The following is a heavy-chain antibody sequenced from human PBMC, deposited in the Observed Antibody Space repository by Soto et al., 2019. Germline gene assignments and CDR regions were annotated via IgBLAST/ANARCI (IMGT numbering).Heavy chain of an antibody. D-gene: IGHD7-27*01. CDR1: GGSISSYY. CDR2: IYYSGST. Sequence: SETLSLTCTVSGGSISSYYWTWIRQPPGKGLEWIGYIYYSGSTNHNPSLKSRVTISVDTSKNQFSLKLSSVPAADRAVYYCARANWYSEYWGQGTRVTVSS. V-gene: IGHV4-59*01. CDR3: ARANWYSEY. J-gene: IGHJ4*02.